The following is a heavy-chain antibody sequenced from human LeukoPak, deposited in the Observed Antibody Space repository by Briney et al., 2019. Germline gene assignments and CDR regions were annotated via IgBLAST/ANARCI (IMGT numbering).Heavy chain of an antibody. D-gene: IGHD4-17*01. CDR1: GGSLSGYY. J-gene: IGHJ4*02. V-gene: IGHV4-59*01. CDR2: IYYRGST. CDR3: ARAYGDYIDY. Sequence: PSETLSLTCSVSGGSLSGYYWSWIRQPPGKGLEWIGYIYYRGSTTYSPSLKSRVTISVDTSKNQFSLKLGSLTTADTAVYYCARAYGDYIDYWGQGTLVTVSS.